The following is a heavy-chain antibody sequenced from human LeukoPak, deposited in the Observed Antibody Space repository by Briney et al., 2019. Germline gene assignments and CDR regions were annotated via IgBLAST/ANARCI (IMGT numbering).Heavy chain of an antibody. CDR3: VKDNPVLSH. J-gene: IGHJ4*02. Sequence: GGSLRHSCAASGLTFSSQGMHWVRQAPGMGLEWVAFIKSDENFKKYGDSVKGRFTISRDNSRDTVYLQMNSLKAEDTALYFCVKDNPVLSHWSQGTLVTVSS. CDR2: IKSDENFK. CDR1: GLTFSSQG. D-gene: IGHD3-16*01. V-gene: IGHV3-30*02.